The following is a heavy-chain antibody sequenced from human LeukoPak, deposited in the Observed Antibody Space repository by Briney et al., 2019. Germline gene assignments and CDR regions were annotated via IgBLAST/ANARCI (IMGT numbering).Heavy chain of an antibody. Sequence: PGGSLKLSCAGSKFVFSDYVMSWVRQAPGKGLEWVAFIRYDGSNKYYADSVKGRFTISRDNSKNTLYLQMNSLRAEDTAVYYCAKVVVGATEVDYWGQGTLVTVSS. J-gene: IGHJ4*02. CDR3: AKVVVGATEVDY. CDR1: KFVFSDYV. V-gene: IGHV3-30*02. D-gene: IGHD1-26*01. CDR2: IRYDGSNK.